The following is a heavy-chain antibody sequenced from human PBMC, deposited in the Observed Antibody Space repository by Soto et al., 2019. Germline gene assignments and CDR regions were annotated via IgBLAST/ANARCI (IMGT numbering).Heavy chain of an antibody. CDR3: ARASASSLVRGAVIN. D-gene: IGHD3-10*01. CDR2: VYHSGGA. J-gene: IGHJ4*02. CDR1: GASISSDNW. V-gene: IGHV4-4*02. Sequence: QVLLQESGPGLVKPSETLSLTCALSGASISSDNWWTWVRQSPGKGLEWIGEVYHSGGANYNPSLKSRVTISVDSYDNHFSLRLNPVTAADTALYFCARASASSLVRGAVINWGRGTQVTVSS.